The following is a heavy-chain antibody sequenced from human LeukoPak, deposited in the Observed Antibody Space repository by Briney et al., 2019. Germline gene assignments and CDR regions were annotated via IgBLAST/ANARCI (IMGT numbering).Heavy chain of an antibody. CDR3: ARGLYNTYPEDC. D-gene: IGHD1-1*01. CDR2: ISPNTGAT. CDR1: GYTFTGYY. J-gene: IGHJ4*02. V-gene: IGHV1-2*02. Sequence: ASVKVSCKTSGYTFTGYYLHWVRQAPGQGLEWMGWISPNTGATKYAQKFQGRVAMTRDTSISIAYMELSRLRSDDTAVYYCARGLYNTYPEDCWGQGTLVTVSS.